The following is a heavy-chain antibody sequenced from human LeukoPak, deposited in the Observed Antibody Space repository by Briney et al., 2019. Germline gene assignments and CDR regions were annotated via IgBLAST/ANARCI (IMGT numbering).Heavy chain of an antibody. J-gene: IGHJ4*02. Sequence: GGSLRLSCAASGFNFSSYAMSWVRQAPGKGLEWVPSLSGSTGSTYYADSVKGRFTISRDNSKNTLYLQMNSLRDEDTAVYYCARASPSGYDYWGQGTLVTVSS. CDR1: GFNFSSYA. CDR2: LSGSTGST. V-gene: IGHV3-23*01. CDR3: ARASPSGYDY. D-gene: IGHD3-22*01.